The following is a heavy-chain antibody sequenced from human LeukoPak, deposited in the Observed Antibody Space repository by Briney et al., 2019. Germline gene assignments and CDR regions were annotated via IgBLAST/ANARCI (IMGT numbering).Heavy chain of an antibody. J-gene: IGHJ5*02. V-gene: IGHV3-21*01. CDR3: ATTRGLWWFDP. CDR1: GFTFSSYS. D-gene: IGHD3-10*01. Sequence: SGGSLRLSCAASGFTFSSYSMNWVRQAPGKGLEWVSSISSSSSYIYYADSVKGRFTISRDNSKNTLYLQMNSLRAEDTAVYYCATTRGLWWFDPWGQGALVTVSS. CDR2: ISSSSSYI.